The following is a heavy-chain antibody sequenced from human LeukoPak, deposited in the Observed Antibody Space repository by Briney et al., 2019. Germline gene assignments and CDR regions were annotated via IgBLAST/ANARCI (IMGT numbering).Heavy chain of an antibody. J-gene: IGHJ4*02. CDR1: GGTFSSYA. V-gene: IGHV1-69*13. D-gene: IGHD3-22*01. CDR2: IIPIFGTA. Sequence: SVKVSCKASGGTFSSYAISWVRQAPGQGLEWMGGIIPIFGTANYAQKFQGRVTITADESTSTAYMELSSLRSEDTAVYYCARHYYDSSGCGYWGQGTLVTVSS. CDR3: ARHYYDSSGCGY.